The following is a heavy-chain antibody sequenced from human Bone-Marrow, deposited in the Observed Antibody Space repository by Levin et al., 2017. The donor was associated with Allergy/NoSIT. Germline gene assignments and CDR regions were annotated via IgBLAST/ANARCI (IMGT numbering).Heavy chain of an antibody. Sequence: SETLSLTCTVSGGSISSSSYYWGWIRQPPGKGLEWIGSIYYSGSTYYNPSLKSRVTISVDTSKNQFSLKLSSVTAADTAVYYCARVWSYDFWSGYYKWGWFDPWGQGTLVTVSS. D-gene: IGHD3-3*01. J-gene: IGHJ5*02. CDR2: IYYSGST. V-gene: IGHV4-39*07. CDR1: GGSISSSSYY. CDR3: ARVWSYDFWSGYYKWGWFDP.